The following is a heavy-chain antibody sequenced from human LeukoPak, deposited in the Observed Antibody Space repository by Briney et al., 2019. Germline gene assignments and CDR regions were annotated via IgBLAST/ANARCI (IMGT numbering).Heavy chain of an antibody. CDR3: AREFRITMVRGAMRWFDP. V-gene: IGHV1-2*02. J-gene: IGHJ5*02. CDR2: INPNSGGT. Sequence: GASVKVSCKASGYTFTGCYMHWVRQAPGQGLEWMGWINPNSGGTNYAQKFQGRVTMTRDTSISTAYMELSRLRSDDTAVYCCAREFRITMVRGAMRWFDPWGQGTLVTVSS. CDR1: GYTFTGCY. D-gene: IGHD3-10*01.